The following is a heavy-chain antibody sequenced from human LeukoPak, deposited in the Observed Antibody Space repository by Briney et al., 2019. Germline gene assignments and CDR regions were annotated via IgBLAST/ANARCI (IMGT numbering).Heavy chain of an antibody. CDR2: INPNSGGT. Sequence: ASVKVSCRASGYTFTGYYMHWVRQAPGQGLEWMGWINPNSGGTNYAQKFQGRVTMTTDTSTNTAYMELSSLRSEDTAVYYCARSQDIVVVVAATDWFDPWGQGTLVTVSS. CDR1: GYTFTGYY. J-gene: IGHJ5*02. V-gene: IGHV1-2*02. D-gene: IGHD2-15*01. CDR3: ARSQDIVVVVAATDWFDP.